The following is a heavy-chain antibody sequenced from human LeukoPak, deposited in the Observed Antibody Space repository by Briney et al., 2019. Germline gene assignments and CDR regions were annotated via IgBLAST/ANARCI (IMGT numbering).Heavy chain of an antibody. CDR3: AKAQWLVPHDY. Sequence: PGGTLRLSCAASGFTFSSYGMSWVRQAPGKGLEWVSAISGSGLSTYYADSVKGRFTISRDNSKNTLYLQMNSLRAEDTAVYYCAKAQWLVPHDYWGQGTLVTVSS. CDR2: ISGSGLST. CDR1: GFTFSSYG. J-gene: IGHJ4*02. D-gene: IGHD6-19*01. V-gene: IGHV3-23*01.